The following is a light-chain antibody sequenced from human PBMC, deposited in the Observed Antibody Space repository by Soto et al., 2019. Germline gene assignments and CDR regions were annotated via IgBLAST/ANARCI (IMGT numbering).Light chain of an antibody. CDR2: DVS. CDR3: QQRSNWPTIT. V-gene: IGKV3-11*01. Sequence: EIVLTQSPATLSLSPGERATITCRASQSVSSYLAWYQQKPGQAPRLLIYDVSNRATGIPARFSGSGSGTDFTLTISSLEPEDFAVYYCQQRSNWPTITFGQGTRLEIK. CDR1: QSVSSY. J-gene: IGKJ5*01.